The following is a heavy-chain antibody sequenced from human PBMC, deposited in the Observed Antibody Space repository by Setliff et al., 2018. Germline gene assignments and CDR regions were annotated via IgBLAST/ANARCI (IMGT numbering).Heavy chain of an antibody. CDR2: INWNGVSI. CDR3: ARVPRIIIMVGVISHYYYMDV. V-gene: IGHV3-20*04. D-gene: IGHD3-3*02. CDR1: GFSFHDYG. J-gene: IGHJ6*03. Sequence: GASVKVSCAVSGFSFHDYGMGWVRQAPGKGLEWVSSINWNGVSIGYADSVKGRFTISRDNAKNSLYLQMNSLRAEDTALYYCARVPRIIIMVGVISHYYYMDVWGKGTTVTVSS.